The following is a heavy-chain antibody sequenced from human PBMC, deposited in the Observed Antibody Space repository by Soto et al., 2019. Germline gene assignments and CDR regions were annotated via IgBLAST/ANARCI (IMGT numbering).Heavy chain of an antibody. CDR1: GGSFSGYD. CDR3: ARGSYVVRGPRNDY. J-gene: IGHJ4*02. V-gene: IGHV4-34*01. CDR2: INHSGST. Sequence: SETLSLTCAVYGGSFSGYDWTWIRQPPGTGLEWIGEINHSGSTNYNPSLKSRVTISVDTSKNQFSLKLSSVTAADTAVYYCARGSYVVRGPRNDYWGQGTLVTVSS. D-gene: IGHD3-10*01.